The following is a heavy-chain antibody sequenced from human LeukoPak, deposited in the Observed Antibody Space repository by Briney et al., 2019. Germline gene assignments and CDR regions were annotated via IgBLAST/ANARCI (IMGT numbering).Heavy chain of an antibody. V-gene: IGHV3-7*03. CDR1: GFTFSGCW. D-gene: IGHD3-22*01. Sequence: GGSLRLSCAASGFTFSGCWMTWVRQAPGKGLEWVANIKEDGSKKNYVDSVKGRFTIFRDNAKNSLYLQMNSLRAEDTAVYYCATPLDYYDSSGYHQGGDWGQGTLVTVSS. J-gene: IGHJ4*02. CDR2: IKEDGSKK. CDR3: ATPLDYYDSSGYHQGGD.